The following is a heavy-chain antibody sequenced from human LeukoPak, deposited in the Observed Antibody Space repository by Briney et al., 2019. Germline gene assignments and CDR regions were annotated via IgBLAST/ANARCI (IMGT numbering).Heavy chain of an antibody. CDR2: ISAYNGNT. J-gene: IGHJ4*02. D-gene: IGHD3-10*01. V-gene: IGHV1-18*01. Sequence: ASVKVSCKASGYTFTNYGISWVRQAPGQGLEWMGWISAYNGNTNYAQELQGRVTMTTDTSTSTAYMELRSLRSDDTAVYYCARDTMVRGVITVDYWGQGTLVTVSS. CDR1: GYTFTNYG. CDR3: ARDTMVRGVITVDY.